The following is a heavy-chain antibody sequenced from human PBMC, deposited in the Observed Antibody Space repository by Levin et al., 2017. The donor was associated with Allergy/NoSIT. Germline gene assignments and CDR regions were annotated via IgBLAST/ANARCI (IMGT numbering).Heavy chain of an antibody. CDR2: IRPYNGYA. D-gene: IGHD2-8*02. CDR1: GYTFTSYG. Sequence: ASVKVSCKTSGYTFTSYGINWVRQAPGQGLEWMGWIRPYNGYANYAQKFEVRLTMTTDTSTDTAYMELRSLRSDDTAVYYCARDNNAYCTGASCYLNGMDVWGQGTTVTVSS. J-gene: IGHJ6*02. V-gene: IGHV1-18*04. CDR3: ARDNNAYCTGASCYLNGMDV.